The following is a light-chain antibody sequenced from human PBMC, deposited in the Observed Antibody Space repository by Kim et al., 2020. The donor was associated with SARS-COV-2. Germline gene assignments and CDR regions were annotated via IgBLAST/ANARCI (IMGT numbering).Light chain of an antibody. Sequence: QSALTQPASVSGSPGQSITISCTGTSSDVGSYNYVSWCQQHPGKAPKLMIYDVSKRASGVSDRFSGSKSGNTASLTISGLQAEDEADYYCSSYTSSSTYVFVTGTKVTVL. CDR1: SSDVGSYNY. CDR3: SSYTSSSTYV. V-gene: IGLV2-14*03. CDR2: DVS. J-gene: IGLJ1*01.